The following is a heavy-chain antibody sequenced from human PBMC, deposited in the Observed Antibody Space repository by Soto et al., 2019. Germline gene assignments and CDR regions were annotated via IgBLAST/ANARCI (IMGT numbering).Heavy chain of an antibody. D-gene: IGHD4-17*01. CDR1: GYTFHMFG. CDR3: ARTRRLYLNDDHRDYGASMEDY. J-gene: IGHJ4*02. CDR2: ISAYDGST. Sequence: QGQLVQSGAEVKKPGASVKVSCKASGYTFHMFGYTWLRQAPVQGLELVGWISAYDGSTAYGNHFQGVVSLSTYTTTSTAYMELRSLTYDHAAVYFSARTRRLYLNDDHRDYGASMEDYWGQGTLLSVSS. V-gene: IGHV1-18*01.